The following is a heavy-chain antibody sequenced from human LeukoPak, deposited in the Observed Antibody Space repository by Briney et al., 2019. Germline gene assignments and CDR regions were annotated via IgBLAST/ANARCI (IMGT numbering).Heavy chain of an antibody. CDR3: ARYGFSSSWQGGWHAFDI. Sequence: ASVKVSCKASGYTLTSYYMHWVRQAPGQRLEWMGIINPTVGDTIYAQKFQGRVTMTRDMSTSTVYMELSSLRSDDTAVYYCARYGFSSSWQGGWHAFDIWGQGTMVTVSS. CDR2: INPTVGDT. CDR1: GYTLTSYY. J-gene: IGHJ3*02. V-gene: IGHV1-46*01. D-gene: IGHD6-13*01.